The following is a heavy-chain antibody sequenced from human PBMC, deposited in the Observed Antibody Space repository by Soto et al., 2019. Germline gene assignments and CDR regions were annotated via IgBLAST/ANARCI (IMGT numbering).Heavy chain of an antibody. J-gene: IGHJ3*02. D-gene: IGHD4-17*01. CDR3: ARDSAVTTTHHAFDI. Sequence: GGSLRLSCAASGFTFSSYWMSWVRQAPGKGLEWVANIKQDGSEKYYVDSVKGRFTISRDNAKNSLYLQMNSLRAEDTAVYYCARDSAVTTTHHAFDIWGQGTMVTVSS. V-gene: IGHV3-7*05. CDR2: IKQDGSEK. CDR1: GFTFSSYW.